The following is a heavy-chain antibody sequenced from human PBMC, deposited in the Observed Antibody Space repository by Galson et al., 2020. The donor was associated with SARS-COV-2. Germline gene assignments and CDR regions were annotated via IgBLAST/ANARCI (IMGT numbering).Heavy chain of an antibody. CDR1: GYTFTSYD. Sequence: ASVKVSCKASGYTFTSYDINWVRQATGQGLEWMGWMNPNSGNTGYAQKFQGRVTMTRNTSISTAYMELSSLRSEDTAVYYCARGPFTVSTYNWFDPWGQGTLVTVSS. J-gene: IGHJ5*02. D-gene: IGHD4-17*01. CDR2: MNPNSGNT. V-gene: IGHV1-8*01. CDR3: ARGPFTVSTYNWFDP.